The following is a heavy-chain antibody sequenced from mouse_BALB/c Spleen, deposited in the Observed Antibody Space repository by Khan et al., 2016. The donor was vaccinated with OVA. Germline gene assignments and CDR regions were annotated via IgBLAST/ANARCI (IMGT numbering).Heavy chain of an antibody. Sequence: QVQLQQSGPELKKPGETVKISCKASGYTFTNYGMNWVKQAPGKGLKWMGWINTYTGEPTYADDFKGRFAYSLETSASTAYLQINNPKNEDMATYFCARGASYWYFYVWGAGTTVTVSS. CDR1: GYTFTNYG. V-gene: IGHV9-1*02. CDR3: ARGASYWYFYV. J-gene: IGHJ1*01. CDR2: INTYTGEP.